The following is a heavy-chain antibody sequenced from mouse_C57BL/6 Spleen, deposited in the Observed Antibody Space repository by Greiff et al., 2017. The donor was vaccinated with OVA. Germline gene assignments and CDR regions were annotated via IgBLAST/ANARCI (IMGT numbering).Heavy chain of an antibody. Sequence: QVHVKQPGTELVKPGASVKLSCKASGYTFTSYWMHWVKQRPGQGLEWIGNINPSNGGTNYNEKFKSKATLTVDKSSSTAYMQLSSLTSEDSAVYYCAREGLITTVVAPFAYWGQGTLVTVSA. CDR1: GYTFTSYW. CDR3: AREGLITTVVAPFAY. V-gene: IGHV1-53*01. CDR2: INPSNGGT. J-gene: IGHJ3*01. D-gene: IGHD1-1*01.